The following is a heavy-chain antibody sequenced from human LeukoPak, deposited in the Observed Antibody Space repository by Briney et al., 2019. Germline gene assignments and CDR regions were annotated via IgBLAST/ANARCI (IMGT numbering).Heavy chain of an antibody. CDR1: GFTFDDYA. V-gene: IGHV3-9*01. CDR3: AKEVGGWYSGDAFDI. Sequence: QSGGSLRLSCAASGFTFDDYAMHWVRQAPGKGLEWVSGISWNSGSIGYADSVKGRFTISRDNAKNSLYLQMNSLRAEDTALYYCAKEVGGWYSGDAFDIWGQGTMVTVSS. D-gene: IGHD6-19*01. CDR2: ISWNSGSI. J-gene: IGHJ3*02.